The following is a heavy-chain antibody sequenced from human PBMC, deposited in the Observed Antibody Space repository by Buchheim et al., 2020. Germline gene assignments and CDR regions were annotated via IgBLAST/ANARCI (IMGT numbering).Heavy chain of an antibody. V-gene: IGHV3-48*03. D-gene: IGHD3-3*01. CDR3: ARAYNVLRFLEWLSPKYYFDY. CDR1: GFTFSSYE. Sequence: EVQLVESGGGLVQPGGSLRLSCAASGFTFSSYEMNWVRQAPGKGLEWVSYISSSGSTIYYADSVKGRFTISRDNAKNSLYLQMNSLRAEDTAVYYCARAYNVLRFLEWLSPKYYFDYWGQGTL. CDR2: ISSSGSTI. J-gene: IGHJ4*02.